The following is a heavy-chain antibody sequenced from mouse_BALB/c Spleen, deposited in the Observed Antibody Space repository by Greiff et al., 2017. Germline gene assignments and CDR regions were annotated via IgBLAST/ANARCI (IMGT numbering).Heavy chain of an antibody. CDR1: GFTFSDYG. CDR3: AREGNYGFDY. D-gene: IGHD2-1*01. J-gene: IGHJ2*01. CDR2: ISNLAYSI. V-gene: IGHV5-15*02. Sequence: EVKLVESGGGLVQPGGSRKLSCAASGFTFSDYGMAWVRQAPGKGPEWVAFISNLAYSIYYADTVTGRFTISRENAKNTLYLEMSSLRSEDTAMYYCAREGNYGFDYWGQGTTLTVSS.